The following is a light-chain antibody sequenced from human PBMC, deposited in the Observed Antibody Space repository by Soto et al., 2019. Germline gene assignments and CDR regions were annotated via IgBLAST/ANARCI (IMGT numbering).Light chain of an antibody. CDR3: SSYAGSNIYV. J-gene: IGLJ1*01. V-gene: IGLV2-8*01. CDR1: SSDVGGYNY. CDR2: EVS. Sequence: HSVLTQAPSASGFPGQSVSISCTGTSSDVGGYNYVSWYQQHPGKAPKLMIYEVSKRPSGVPDRFSGSKSGNTASLTVSGLQAEDEADYYCSSYAGSNIYVFGTGTKVTVL.